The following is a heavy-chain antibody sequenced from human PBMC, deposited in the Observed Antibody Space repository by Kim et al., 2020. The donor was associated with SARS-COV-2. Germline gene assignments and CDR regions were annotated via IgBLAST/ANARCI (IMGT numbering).Heavy chain of an antibody. D-gene: IGHD3-22*01. CDR2: ISGDGGST. J-gene: IGHJ3*02. CDR3: ANDINYYDSSGRDAFDI. Sequence: GGSLRLSCAASGFTFDDYAMHWVRQAPGKGLEWVSIISGDGGSTYYADSVKGRFTISRDNSKNSLYLQMNSLRTEDTALYYCANDINYYDSSGRDAFDIWAEGTMLTDSS. V-gene: IGHV3-43*02. CDR1: GFTFDDYA.